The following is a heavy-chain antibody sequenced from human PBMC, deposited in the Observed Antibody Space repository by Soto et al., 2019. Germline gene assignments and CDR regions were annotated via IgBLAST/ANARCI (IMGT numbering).Heavy chain of an antibody. V-gene: IGHV3-23*01. CDR3: AKFNKGYSSGWGNDY. CDR2: ISGSGGST. CDR1: GFTFSSYA. J-gene: IGHJ4*02. D-gene: IGHD6-19*01. Sequence: EVQLLESGGGLVQPGGSLRLSCAASGFTFSSYAMSWVRQAPGKGLEWVSAISGSGGSTYYADSVKGRFTISKDNSKNTLYLQMNSLRAEDTAVYYCAKFNKGYSSGWGNDYWGQGTLVTVSS.